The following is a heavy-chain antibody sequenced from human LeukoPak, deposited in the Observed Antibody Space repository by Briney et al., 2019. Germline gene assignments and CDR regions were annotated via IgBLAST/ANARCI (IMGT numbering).Heavy chain of an antibody. Sequence: SETLSLTCGVYGESFSGYYWTWIRQPPGKGLEWIGEINHSRSTNYNPSLKSRVTMSIDTSKKQFSLKLTSVTAADTAVYYCATWTSSGSDWNTYWGQGILVTVSS. D-gene: IGHD2-21*02. J-gene: IGHJ4*02. V-gene: IGHV4-34*01. CDR2: INHSRST. CDR3: ATWTSSGSDWNTY. CDR1: GESFSGYY.